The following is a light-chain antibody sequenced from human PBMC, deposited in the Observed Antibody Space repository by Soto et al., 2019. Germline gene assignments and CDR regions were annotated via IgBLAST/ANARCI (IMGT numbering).Light chain of an antibody. V-gene: IGLV1-51*01. Sequence: QAVLTQPPSVSAAPGQTVTISCSGSSSNIGNNYVSWYQQLPGTAPKLLIYDNNKRPSGIPDRFSSSKSGTSATLGITGLQTGDEADYYCGTWDSSLSAVFGGGTKLTVL. CDR1: SSNIGNNY. CDR3: GTWDSSLSAV. CDR2: DNN. J-gene: IGLJ2*01.